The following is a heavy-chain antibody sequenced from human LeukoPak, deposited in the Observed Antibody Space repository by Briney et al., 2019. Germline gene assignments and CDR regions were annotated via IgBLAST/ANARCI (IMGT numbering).Heavy chain of an antibody. V-gene: IGHV1-69*13. J-gene: IGHJ4*02. CDR3: ARDRPSGGIGHFDY. D-gene: IGHD1-26*01. Sequence: SVKVSCKASGGTFSSYAISWVRQAPGQGLEWMGGIIPIFGTDNYAQKFQGRVTITADESTSTAYMELSSLRSEDTAVYYCARDRPSGGIGHFDYWGQGPLVTVSS. CDR2: IIPIFGTD. CDR1: GGTFSSYA.